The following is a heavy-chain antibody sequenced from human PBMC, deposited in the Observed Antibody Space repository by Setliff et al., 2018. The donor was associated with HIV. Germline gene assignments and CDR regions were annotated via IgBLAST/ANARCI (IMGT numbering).Heavy chain of an antibody. CDR3: ARQPYYDDDGTNLPSEWRVLG. D-gene: IGHD3-16*01. CDR2: IITLFGEA. V-gene: IGHV1-69*13. Sequence: SVKVSCKASRGTFRNSAINWVRQAPGKGLVWMGGIITLFGEANYAQKFQGRVTITADESTSTAYMELNSLRSDDAAVYYCARQPYYDDDGTNLPSEWRVLGWGQGTLVTVSS. J-gene: IGHJ4*02. CDR1: RGTFRNSA.